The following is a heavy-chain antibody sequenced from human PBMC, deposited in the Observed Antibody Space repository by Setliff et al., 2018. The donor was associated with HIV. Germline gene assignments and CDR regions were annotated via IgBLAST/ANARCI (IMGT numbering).Heavy chain of an antibody. V-gene: IGHV3-23*01. D-gene: IGHD4-4*01. J-gene: IGHJ3*02. CDR1: GFTFSNAW. Sequence: PGGSLRLSCAASGFTFSNAWMSWVRQAPGKGLEWVSAISGGGGKTDYADSVKGRFTISRDNSKNTLYLQMNSLRADDTAIYYCVRDLTTIVTRKVFDIWGQGTMVTVSS. CDR2: ISGGGGKT. CDR3: VRDLTTIVTRKVFDI.